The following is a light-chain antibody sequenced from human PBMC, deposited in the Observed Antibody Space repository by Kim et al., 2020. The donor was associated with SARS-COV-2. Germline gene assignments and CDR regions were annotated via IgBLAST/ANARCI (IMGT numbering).Light chain of an antibody. CDR2: GAS. Sequence: SVSPRDRLLLSCRASQSLSSKLAWYQQNPGPTPRLLIYGASTRATGIPDMFSGSVSETDFPLTLSSLQSEDFAIYYCQQYNEWVTFGGGTKVDI. CDR1: QSLSSK. V-gene: IGKV3-15*01. CDR3: QQYNEWVT. J-gene: IGKJ4*01.